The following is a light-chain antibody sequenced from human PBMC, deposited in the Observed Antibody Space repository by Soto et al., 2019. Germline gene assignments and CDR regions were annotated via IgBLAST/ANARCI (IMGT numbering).Light chain of an antibody. V-gene: IGKV1-33*01. CDR3: QQYDNLPPLT. CDR2: DAS. Sequence: DIQMTQSPSSLSASVGDRVTITCQASQDISNYLNWYQQKPGKAPKLLICDASNLETGVPSRFSGSGSGTDFTFTISSLQAEDIATYYCQQYDNLPPLTFGGGTKVEIK. CDR1: QDISNY. J-gene: IGKJ4*01.